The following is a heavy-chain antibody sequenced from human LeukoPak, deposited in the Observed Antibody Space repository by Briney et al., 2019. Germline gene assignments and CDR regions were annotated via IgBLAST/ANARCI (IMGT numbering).Heavy chain of an antibody. CDR3: ARMSRRSRSLDY. CDR1: GYTFTSYD. Sequence: ASVKVTCTASGYTFTSYDINWVRQATGQGLEWMGWMNPNSGNTGYAQKFQGRVTMTRNTSIGTAYMELSSLRSEDTAVYYCARMSRRSRSLDYWGQGTLVTVSS. CDR2: MNPNSGNT. D-gene: IGHD1-1*01. J-gene: IGHJ4*02. V-gene: IGHV1-8*01.